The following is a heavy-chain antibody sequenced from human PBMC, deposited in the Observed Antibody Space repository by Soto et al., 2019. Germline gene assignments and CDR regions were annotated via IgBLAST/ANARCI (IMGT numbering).Heavy chain of an antibody. CDR2: ISGSGGST. Sequence: EVQLLESGGGLVQPGGSLRLSCAASGFTFSSYAMSWVRQTPGKGLEWVTAISGSGGSTYYADSVQGPFTISRDNSKNTLYLQMNSLRAEDTAVYYCATGRGYYYYYGMDVWGQGTTVTVSS. V-gene: IGHV3-23*01. CDR1: GFTFSSYA. CDR3: ATGRGYYYYYGMDV. D-gene: IGHD3-10*01. J-gene: IGHJ6*02.